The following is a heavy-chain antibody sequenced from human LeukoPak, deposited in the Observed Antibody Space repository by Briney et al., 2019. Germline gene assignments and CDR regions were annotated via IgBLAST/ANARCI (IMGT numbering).Heavy chain of an antibody. Sequence: SGPTLVNPTQTLTLTCTFSGFSLSTTGVGVGWIRQPPGKALDWLALIYWDDDKRYSPSLKSRLTITKDTSKNQVALTMTNMDRVDTATYYCAHRRGYSDSTGYYSGHFDYWGQGTLVTVSS. V-gene: IGHV2-5*02. CDR1: GFSLSTTGVG. J-gene: IGHJ4*02. CDR2: IYWDDDK. CDR3: AHRRGYSDSTGYYSGHFDY. D-gene: IGHD3-22*01.